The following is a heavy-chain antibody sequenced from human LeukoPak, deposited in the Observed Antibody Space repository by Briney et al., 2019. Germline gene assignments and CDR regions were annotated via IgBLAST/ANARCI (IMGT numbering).Heavy chain of an antibody. Sequence: ASVKVSCKASGYTFTGYYMHWVRQAPGQGLEWMGWINPNSGGTNYAQKFQGRVTMTRDTSISTAYMELSRLRSDDTAVYHCARAFSAFDAFDIWGQGTMVTVSS. D-gene: IGHD6-19*01. CDR2: INPNSGGT. CDR3: ARAFSAFDAFDI. V-gene: IGHV1-2*02. CDR1: GYTFTGYY. J-gene: IGHJ3*02.